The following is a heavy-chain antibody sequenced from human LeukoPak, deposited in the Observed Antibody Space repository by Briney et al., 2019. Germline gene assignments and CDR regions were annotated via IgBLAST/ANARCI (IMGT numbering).Heavy chain of an antibody. D-gene: IGHD6-13*01. V-gene: IGHV3-23*01. CDR1: GFTFSSYA. CDR2: ISGSGGST. J-gene: IGHJ4*02. CDR3: AKGVGSSSWYKFDC. Sequence: GGSLRLSCAASGFTFSSYAMSWVRQAPGKGLEWVSAISGSGGSTHYADSVKGRFTISRNKSENTLYLQMNSLRAEDTAVYYCAKGVGSSSWYKFDCWGQGTLVTVSS.